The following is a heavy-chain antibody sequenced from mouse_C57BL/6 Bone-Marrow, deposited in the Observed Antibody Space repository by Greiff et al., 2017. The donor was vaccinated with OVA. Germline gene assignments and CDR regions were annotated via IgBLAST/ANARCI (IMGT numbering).Heavy chain of an antibody. Sequence: EVKLVESVAELVRPGASVKLSCTASGFNIKNTYMHWVKQRPEQGLEWIGRIDPANGNTKYASKLHGKATITADTSSNTAYLQLSSLTSEDTAIYYCARWPLRPWFAYWGQGTLVTVSA. CDR3: ARWPLRPWFAY. CDR2: IDPANGNT. V-gene: IGHV14-3*01. CDR1: GFNIKNTY. J-gene: IGHJ3*01.